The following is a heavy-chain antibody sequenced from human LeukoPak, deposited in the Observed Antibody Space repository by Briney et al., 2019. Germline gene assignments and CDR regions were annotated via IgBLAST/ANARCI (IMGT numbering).Heavy chain of an antibody. D-gene: IGHD5-18*01. V-gene: IGHV3-7*01. Sequence: GGSLRLSCAASGFTFSSYWMSWVRQAPGRGLEWVANIKQDGSEKYYVDSVKGRFTISRDNAKNSLYLQMNSLRAEDTAVYYCARDLSGVTGYTYGRGIDYWGQGTLVTVSS. CDR3: ARDLSGVTGYTYGRGIDY. J-gene: IGHJ4*02. CDR2: IKQDGSEK. CDR1: GFTFSSYW.